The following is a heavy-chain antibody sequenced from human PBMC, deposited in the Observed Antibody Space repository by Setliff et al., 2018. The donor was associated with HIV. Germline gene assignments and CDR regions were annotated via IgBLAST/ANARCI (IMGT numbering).Heavy chain of an antibody. J-gene: IGHJ6*02. V-gene: IGHV4-39*07. CDR1: AGSISSSNYY. CDR3: ARRPAGAVAGGYGMDV. D-gene: IGHD6-19*01. Sequence: PSETLSLTCTVSAGSISSSNYYWGWIRQPPGKGLEWIGSIYYSYSSGSTYYNPSLKSRVTISVDTSKNQFSLKLSSVTAADTAVYYCARRPAGAVAGGYGMDVWGQGTTVTVSS. CDR2: IYYSYSSGST.